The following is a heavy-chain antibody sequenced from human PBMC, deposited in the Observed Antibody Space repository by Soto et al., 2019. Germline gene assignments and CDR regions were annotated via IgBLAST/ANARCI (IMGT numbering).Heavy chain of an antibody. D-gene: IGHD3-22*01. Sequence: SETLSLTCTVSGGSISSSSYYWGWIRQPPGKGLEWIGSIYYSGSTYYNPSLKSRVTISVDTSKNQFSLKLSSVTAADTAVYYCASPDYYDSSGYYNWGQGTLVTVSS. CDR1: GGSISSSSYY. CDR3: ASPDYYDSSGYYN. J-gene: IGHJ4*02. CDR2: IYYSGST. V-gene: IGHV4-39*01.